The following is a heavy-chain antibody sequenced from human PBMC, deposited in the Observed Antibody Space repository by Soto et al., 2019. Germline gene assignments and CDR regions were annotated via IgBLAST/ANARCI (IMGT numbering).Heavy chain of an antibody. V-gene: IGHV3-74*01. D-gene: IGHD2-15*01. Sequence: EVQLVESGGGLVQPGGSLRLSCAASGFTFSSYWMHWVRQAPGKGLVWVSRINSDGSSISYADSVKGRFTISRDNAKNMLYLQMNRLRAEDTAVYYCVRTSLVVAAATREDYWGQGTLVTVSS. J-gene: IGHJ4*02. CDR2: INSDGSSI. CDR3: VRTSLVVAAATREDY. CDR1: GFTFSSYW.